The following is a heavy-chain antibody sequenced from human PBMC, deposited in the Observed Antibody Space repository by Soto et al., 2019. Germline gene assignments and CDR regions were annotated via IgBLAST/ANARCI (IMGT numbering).Heavy chain of an antibody. V-gene: IGHV3-21*01. CDR3: ARDPGLGYCSSTSCPYYFDY. CDR2: ISSSSNYI. D-gene: IGHD2-2*01. J-gene: IGHJ4*02. Sequence: LRLSCAASGFTFNTYSMNWVRQAPGKGPEWVSSISSSSNYIYYADSVKGRFTISRDNAKNSLFLQMNSLRAEDTAVYYCARDPGLGYCSSTSCPYYFDYWGQGTLVTVSS. CDR1: GFTFNTYS.